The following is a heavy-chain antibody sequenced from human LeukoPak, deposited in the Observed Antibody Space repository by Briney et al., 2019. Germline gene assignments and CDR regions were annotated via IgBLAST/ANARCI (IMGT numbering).Heavy chain of an antibody. D-gene: IGHD3-22*01. CDR3: ARDHKAYYYDSSGYYLDY. V-gene: IGHV3-53*01. Sequence: GGSLTLSCPASGFTLRSNYMCWVRQAPGKGLEWVSVIYSGGSTYYPDCVTDRFTITRDNTKNTLYLQMNSLRAEDTAVYYCARDHKAYYYDSSGYYLDYWGQGTLVTVSS. CDR2: IYSGGST. J-gene: IGHJ4*02. CDR1: GFTLRSNY.